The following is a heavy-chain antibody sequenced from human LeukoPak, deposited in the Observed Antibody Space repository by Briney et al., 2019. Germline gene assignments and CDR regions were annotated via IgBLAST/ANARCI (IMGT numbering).Heavy chain of an antibody. D-gene: IGHD2-15*01. CDR1: GGTFSSHA. Sequence: SVKVSCKASGGTFSSHAISWVRQAPGQGLEWMGRIIPIFGTANYAQKFQGRVTITTDESTSTAYMELSSLRSEDTAVYYCARTPLTCSGGSCWLDPWGQGTLVTVSS. CDR3: ARTPLTCSGGSCWLDP. CDR2: IIPIFGTA. V-gene: IGHV1-69*05. J-gene: IGHJ5*02.